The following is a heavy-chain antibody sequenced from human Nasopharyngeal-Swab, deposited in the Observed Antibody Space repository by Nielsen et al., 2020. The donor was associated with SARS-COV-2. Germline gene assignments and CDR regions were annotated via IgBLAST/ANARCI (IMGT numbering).Heavy chain of an antibody. D-gene: IGHD3-3*01. V-gene: IGHV3-21*01. CDR3: ARYGLDYDFWSAYFMDV. CDR2: ISSSSSYV. J-gene: IGHJ6*02. CDR1: GFTFNNYN. Sequence: GECLKISCAASGFTFNNYNFNWVRQAPGKGLEWVSSISSSSSYVYYADSVKGRFTISRDNAKNSLYLQMNSLRAEDTAVYYCARYGLDYDFWSAYFMDVWGQGTTVTVSS.